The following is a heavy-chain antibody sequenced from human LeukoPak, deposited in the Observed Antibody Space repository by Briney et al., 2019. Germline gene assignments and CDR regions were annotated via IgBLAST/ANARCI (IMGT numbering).Heavy chain of an antibody. Sequence: PSETLSLTCTVSGGSISGSSYYWGWIRQPPGKGLEWIGSIYYSGSTYYNPSLKSRVTISVDTSKNQFSLKLSSVTAADTAVYYCARQEMTTVTTLDYWGQGTLVTVSS. CDR1: GGSISGSSYY. CDR2: IYYSGST. J-gene: IGHJ4*02. D-gene: IGHD4-17*01. CDR3: ARQEMTTVTTLDY. V-gene: IGHV4-39*01.